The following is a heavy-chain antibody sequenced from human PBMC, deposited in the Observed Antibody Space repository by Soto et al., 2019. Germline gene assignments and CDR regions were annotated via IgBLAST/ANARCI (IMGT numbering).Heavy chain of an antibody. D-gene: IGHD6-19*01. V-gene: IGHV3-30*18. CDR1: GFTFSSYG. Sequence: LRLSCAASGFTFSSYGIHWVRQAPGKGLEWVAVISYDGSNKYYADSVKGRFTISRDNSKNTLYLQMNSLRAEDTAVYYCAKGEREWLRQNFDCWGQGTLVTVSS. CDR2: ISYDGSNK. CDR3: AKGEREWLRQNFDC. J-gene: IGHJ4*02.